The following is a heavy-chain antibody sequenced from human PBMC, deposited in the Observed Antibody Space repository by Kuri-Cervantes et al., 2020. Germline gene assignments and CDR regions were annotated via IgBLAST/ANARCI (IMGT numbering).Heavy chain of an antibody. D-gene: IGHD6-25*01. CDR3: ARAPKAEY. CDR2: ISWNSGSI. Sequence: GGSLRLSCAASGFTFSSYWMHWVRQAPGKGLEWVSGISWNSGSIGYADSVKGRFTISRDNAKNSLYLQMDSLRAEDTAVYYCARAPKAEYWGQGTPVTVSS. V-gene: IGHV3-74*01. J-gene: IGHJ4*02. CDR1: GFTFSSYW.